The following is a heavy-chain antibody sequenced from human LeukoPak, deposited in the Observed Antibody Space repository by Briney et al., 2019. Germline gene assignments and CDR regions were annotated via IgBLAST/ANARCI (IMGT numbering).Heavy chain of an antibody. CDR3: ARGGRDDTFDI. CDR1: GGSISSSSYY. CDR2: IYYSGST. Sequence: SETLSLTCTVSGGSISSSSYYWGWIRQPPGKGLEWIGSIYYSGSTYYNPSLKSRVTISVDTSKNQFSLKLSSVTAADTAVYYCARGGRDDTFDIWGQGTMVTVSS. J-gene: IGHJ3*02. V-gene: IGHV4-39*07.